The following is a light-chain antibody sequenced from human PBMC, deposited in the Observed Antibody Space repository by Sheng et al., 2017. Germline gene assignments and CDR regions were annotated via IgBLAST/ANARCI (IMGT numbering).Light chain of an antibody. J-gene: IGKJ4*01. CDR1: HDISNY. CDR2: DAS. Sequence: DIQMTQSPSSLSASVGDRVTITCQASHDISNYLNWYQQKPGKAPKLLLSDASSLVTGVPSRFSGGGSGTDFTFTISSLQPEDIATYYCQHYDNLSLTFGGGTRVEIK. CDR3: QHYDNLSLT. V-gene: IGKV1-33*01.